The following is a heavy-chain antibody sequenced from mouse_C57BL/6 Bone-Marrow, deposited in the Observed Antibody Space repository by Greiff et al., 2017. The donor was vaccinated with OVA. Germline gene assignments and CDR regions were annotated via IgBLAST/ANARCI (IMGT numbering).Heavy chain of an antibody. D-gene: IGHD1-1*01. J-gene: IGHJ3*01. CDR2: IDPSDSYT. CDR1: GYTFTSYW. V-gene: IGHV1-50*01. Sequence: VQLQQPGAELVKPGASVKLSCKASGYTFTSYWMQWVKQRPGQGLKWIGEIDPSDSYTNYNQKFKGKATLTVDTSSSTAYMQLSSLTSEDSAVYYCARLLRSSWFAYWGQGTLVTVSA. CDR3: ARLLRSSWFAY.